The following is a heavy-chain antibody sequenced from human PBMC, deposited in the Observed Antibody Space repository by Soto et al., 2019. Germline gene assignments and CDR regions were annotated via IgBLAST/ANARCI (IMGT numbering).Heavy chain of an antibody. J-gene: IGHJ5*02. Sequence: PSETLSLTCSVSGGSISSYYWSWIRQPPGKGLEWIGYIPNTGSTKSNPSLKSRVTISRDTSKNQFSLQLTSVTAADTAVYYCASHDFRAPHGSWGQGTLVTVSS. V-gene: IGHV4-59*08. CDR3: ASHDFRAPHGS. D-gene: IGHD3-3*01. CDR2: IPNTGST. CDR1: GGSISSYY.